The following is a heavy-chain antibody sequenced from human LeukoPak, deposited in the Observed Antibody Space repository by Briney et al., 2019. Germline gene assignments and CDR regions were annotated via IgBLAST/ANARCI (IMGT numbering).Heavy chain of an antibody. D-gene: IGHD2-2*01. J-gene: IGHJ4*02. CDR2: ISWNSGSI. CDR1: GFTFDDYA. CDR3: AKGYCSSISCLVDY. Sequence: PGRSLRLPCAASGFTFDDYAMHWVRQAPGKGLEWVSGISWNSGSIGYADSVKGRFTISRDNAKNSLYLQMNSLRAEDTALYYCAKGYCSSISCLVDYWGQGTLVTVSS. V-gene: IGHV3-9*01.